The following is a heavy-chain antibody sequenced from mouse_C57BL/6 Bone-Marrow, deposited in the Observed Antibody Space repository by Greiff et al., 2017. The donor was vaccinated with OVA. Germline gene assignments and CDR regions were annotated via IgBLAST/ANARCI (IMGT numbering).Heavy chain of an antibody. J-gene: IGHJ4*01. CDR2: ISNGGGST. V-gene: IGHV5-12*01. CDR1: GFTFSDYY. CDR3: ARPYAMDY. Sequence: DVMLVESGGGLVQPGGSLKLSCAASGFTFSDYYMYWVRQTPEKRLEWVAYISNGGGSTDYPDTVKGRFTISRDNAKNTLYLQMSRLKSEDTAMYYCARPYAMDYWGQGTSVTVSS.